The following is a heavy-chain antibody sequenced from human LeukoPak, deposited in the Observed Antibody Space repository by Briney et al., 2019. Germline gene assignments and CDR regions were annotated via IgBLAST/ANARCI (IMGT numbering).Heavy chain of an antibody. CDR2: VYYTGGT. CDR1: GVTILKYY. V-gene: IGHV4-59*01. Sequence: SETLSLTCSVSGVTILKYYWTWIRQRPGKGLEWIGYVYYTGGTNSNPSLKSRVTMSVDTSQNQFSLKLSSGSTADTAVYYCARGIYGDYVEYYSYYGMHVWRQGTTVTVSP. D-gene: IGHD4-17*01. CDR3: ARGIYGDYVEYYSYYGMHV. J-gene: IGHJ6*01.